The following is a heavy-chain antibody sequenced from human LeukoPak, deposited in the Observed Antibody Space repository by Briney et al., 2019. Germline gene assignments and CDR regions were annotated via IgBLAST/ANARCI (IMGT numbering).Heavy chain of an antibody. J-gene: IGHJ4*02. CDR3: AKGSTMVRGVIPFDY. CDR2: ISGDGGST. CDR1: GFTFDDYA. V-gene: IGHV3-43*02. D-gene: IGHD3-10*01. Sequence: GGSLRLSCAASGFTFDDYAMHWVRQTPGKGLEWVSLISGDGGSTYYADSVKGRFTISRDNSKNSLYLQMNSLRTEDTALYYCAKGSTMVRGVIPFDYWGQGTLVTVSS.